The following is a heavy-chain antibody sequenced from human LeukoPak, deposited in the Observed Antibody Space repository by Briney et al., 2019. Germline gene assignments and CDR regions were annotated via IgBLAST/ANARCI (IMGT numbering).Heavy chain of an antibody. D-gene: IGHD2-2*01. CDR2: IGGSGGDT. Sequence: GGSLRLSCAASGFTFSNYAMNWVRQAPGKGLEWVSVIGGSGGDTYYADSVKGRFTISRDNSKNRLYLRMNSLRAEDTALYYCAKDFVVVPGLVNYFDSWGQGTLVTVSS. CDR1: GFTFSNYA. CDR3: AKDFVVVPGLVNYFDS. J-gene: IGHJ4*02. V-gene: IGHV3-23*01.